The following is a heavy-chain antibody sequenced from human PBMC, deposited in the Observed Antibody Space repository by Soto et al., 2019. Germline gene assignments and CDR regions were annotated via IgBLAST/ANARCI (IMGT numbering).Heavy chain of an antibody. D-gene: IGHD1-26*01. Sequence: SVKVSCKASGGTFSSYAISWVRQAPGQGLEWMGGIIPIFGTANYAQKFQGRVTITADESTSTAYMELSSLRSEDTAVYYCARAGGSGSYYYYGMDVWGQGTKVTVSS. V-gene: IGHV1-69*13. CDR2: IIPIFGTA. CDR3: ARAGGSGSYYYYGMDV. J-gene: IGHJ6*02. CDR1: GGTFSSYA.